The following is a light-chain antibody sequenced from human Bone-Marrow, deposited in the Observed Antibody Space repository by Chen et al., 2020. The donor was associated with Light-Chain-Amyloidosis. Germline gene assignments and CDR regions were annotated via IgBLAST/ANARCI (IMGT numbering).Light chain of an antibody. CDR2: RDT. J-gene: IGLJ2*01. V-gene: IGLV3-25*03. CDR3: QSADSSGTYEVI. Sequence: YELPPPPSVSVSPGQTARLTCSGDDLPTKYAYWYQQKPGQAPVLVIHRDTERPSGISERFSGSSSGTTATLTISGVQAEDEADYHCQSADSSGTYEVIFGGGTKLTVL. CDR1: DLPTKY.